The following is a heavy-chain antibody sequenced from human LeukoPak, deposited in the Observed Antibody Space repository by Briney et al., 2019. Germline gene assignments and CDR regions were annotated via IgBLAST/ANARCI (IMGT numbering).Heavy chain of an antibody. J-gene: IGHJ6*02. CDR1: GFTFSSYA. CDR3: ARENYDFWSGYYTPYYYYYGMDV. V-gene: IGHV3-30-3*01. CDR2: ISYDGSNK. D-gene: IGHD3-3*01. Sequence: GGSLRLSCAASGFTFSSYAMHWVRQAPGKGLEWVAVISYDGSNKYYADSVKGRFTISRDNSKNTLYLQMNSLRAEDTAVYYCARENYDFWSGYYTPYYYYYGMDVWAKGPRSPSP.